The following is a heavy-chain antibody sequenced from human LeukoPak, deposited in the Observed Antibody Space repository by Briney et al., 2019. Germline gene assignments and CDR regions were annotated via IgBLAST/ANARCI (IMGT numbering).Heavy chain of an antibody. CDR1: GFTFSTCS. V-gene: IGHV3-21*01. CDR3: ASGTIVGARGADN. CDR2: ISGSSYHI. J-gene: IGHJ4*02. Sequence: GGSLRLSCAASGFTFSTCSMRWVRQAPGKALEWVSSISGSSYHIYYADSVKGRFTISRDNANNLLYLQMNSLRAEDTAVYYCASGTIVGARGADNWGQGTLVTVSS. D-gene: IGHD1-26*01.